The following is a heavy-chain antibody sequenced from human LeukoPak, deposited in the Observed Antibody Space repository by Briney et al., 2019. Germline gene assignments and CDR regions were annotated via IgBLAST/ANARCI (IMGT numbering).Heavy chain of an antibody. CDR2: VGFDGTR. J-gene: IGHJ4*02. V-gene: IGHV3-23*01. Sequence: GGSLRLSCAASGFTLSSYAMSWVRQAPGKGLEWVSGVGFDGTRYYADSVKGRFTVSRDTATNTLYLQMSSLRAEDTAIFYCAKTQGYYDYWGQGTLVTVSS. D-gene: IGHD3-22*01. CDR3: AKTQGYYDY. CDR1: GFTLSSYA.